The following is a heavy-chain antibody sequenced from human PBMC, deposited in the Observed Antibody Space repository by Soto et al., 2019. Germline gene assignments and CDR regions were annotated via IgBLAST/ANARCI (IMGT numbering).Heavy chain of an antibody. CDR1: GGTFSSYA. V-gene: IGHV1-69*13. D-gene: IGHD6-13*01. CDR2: IIPIFGTA. Sequence: SVKVSCKASGGTFSSYAISWVRQAPGQGLEWMGGIIPIFGTANYAQKFQGRVTITADESTSTAYMELSSLRSEDTAVYYCAREASSSWYERAGGYWGQGTLVTVSS. J-gene: IGHJ4*02. CDR3: AREASSSWYERAGGY.